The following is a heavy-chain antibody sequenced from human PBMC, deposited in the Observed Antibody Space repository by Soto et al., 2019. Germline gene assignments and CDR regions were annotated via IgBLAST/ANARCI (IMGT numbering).Heavy chain of an antibody. Sequence: PGGSLRLSCAGSGFTVISNAMTWVRQAPGKGLEWVSSISNRGSDTYYADSVKGRFTISRDNSKNTLYLQMNSLRAEDTAVYYCARDRSVSSLYFWGQGTLVTVSS. CDR2: ISNRGSDT. CDR3: ARDRSVSSLYF. V-gene: IGHV3-23*01. D-gene: IGHD6-13*01. CDR1: GFTVISNA. J-gene: IGHJ4*02.